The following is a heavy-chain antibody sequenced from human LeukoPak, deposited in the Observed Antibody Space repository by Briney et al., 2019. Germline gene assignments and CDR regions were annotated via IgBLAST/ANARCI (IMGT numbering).Heavy chain of an antibody. J-gene: IGHJ5*02. D-gene: IGHD6-13*01. Sequence: SETLSLTCTVSGYSISSGYYWGWIRQPPGKGLEWIGSIYHSGSTYYNPSLKSRVAISVDKSNNQFSLKLTSVTAADTAVYFCARVSSSHEFDPWGQGTLVTVSS. CDR2: IYHSGST. V-gene: IGHV4-38-2*02. CDR3: ARVSSSHEFDP. CDR1: GYSISSGYY.